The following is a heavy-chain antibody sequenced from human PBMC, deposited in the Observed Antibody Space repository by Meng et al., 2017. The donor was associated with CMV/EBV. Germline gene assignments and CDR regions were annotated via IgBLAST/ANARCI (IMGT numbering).Heavy chain of an antibody. CDR1: GFTFSSYS. CDR2: ISSSSSYI. Sequence: GGSLRLSCAASGFTFSSYSMNWVRQAPGQGLEWVSSISSSSSYIYYADSVKGRFTISRDNAKNSLYLQMSSLRAEDTAVYYCARDRLIVEVPAAIRDNWFDPWGQGTLVTVSS. J-gene: IGHJ5*02. CDR3: ARDRLIVEVPAAIRDNWFDP. V-gene: IGHV3-21*01. D-gene: IGHD2-2*02.